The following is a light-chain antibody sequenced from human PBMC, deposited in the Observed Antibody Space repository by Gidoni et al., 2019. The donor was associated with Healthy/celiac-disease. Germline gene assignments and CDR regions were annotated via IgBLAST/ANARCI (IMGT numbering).Light chain of an antibody. CDR3: QQSYSTPLT. V-gene: IGKV1-39*01. J-gene: IGKJ3*01. CDR2: AAS. CDR1: QRISSY. Sequence: DIQMTQSPSSLSASVGDRVSITCRASQRISSYLNWYQQKPGKAPKLLIYAASSLQSGVPSRFSGSGSGTDFTLTISSLQPEDFATYYCQQSYSTPLTFXPXTKVDIK.